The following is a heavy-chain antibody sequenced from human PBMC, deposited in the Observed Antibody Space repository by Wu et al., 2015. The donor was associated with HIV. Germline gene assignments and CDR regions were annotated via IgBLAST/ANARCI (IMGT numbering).Heavy chain of an antibody. CDR3: ARVSKQMLLSGFMDV. D-gene: IGHD2-2*01. Sequence: QVQLVQSGAEVKKPGSSVKVSCKASGGTFSTYAISWVRQAPGQGLEWMGGIIPMFGSPNYAQKFQGRVTITADEFTSTVYMELSSLRFEDTAVYFCARVSKQMLLSGFMDVWGKGTTVTVSS. J-gene: IGHJ6*03. CDR1: GGTFSTYA. CDR2: IIPMFGSP. V-gene: IGHV1-69*12.